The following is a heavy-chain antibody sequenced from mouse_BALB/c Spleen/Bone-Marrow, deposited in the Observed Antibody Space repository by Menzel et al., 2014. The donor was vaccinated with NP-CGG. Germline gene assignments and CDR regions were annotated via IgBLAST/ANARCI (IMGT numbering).Heavy chain of an antibody. D-gene: IGHD2-3*01. CDR1: GFTFSSYT. J-gene: IGHJ4*01. CDR2: ISSGGSYT. Sequence: EVQLVESGGGLVKPGGSLKLSCAASGFTFSSYTMSWVRQTPAKRLEWVATISSGGSYTYYPDSVKGRFTISRDNAKNTLYLQMSSLKSEDTAMYYCTRDLYDGYSYYAMDYWGQGTSVTVSS. V-gene: IGHV5-6-4*01. CDR3: TRDLYDGYSYYAMDY.